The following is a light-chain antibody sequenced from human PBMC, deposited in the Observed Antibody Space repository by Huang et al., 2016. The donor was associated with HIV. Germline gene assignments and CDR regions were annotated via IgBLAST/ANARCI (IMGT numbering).Light chain of an antibody. J-gene: IGKJ4*01. V-gene: IGKV3-11*01. Sequence: EIVLTQSPATLSLSPGEIATLSCRASQSVSSYLAWYQQKPGQAPRLLIYDASNRATGIPARLRGSGSGTDFTLTISSLEPEDFVVYYCQQSSTWPRALTFGGGTKVEIK. CDR1: QSVSSY. CDR2: DAS. CDR3: QQSSTWPRALT.